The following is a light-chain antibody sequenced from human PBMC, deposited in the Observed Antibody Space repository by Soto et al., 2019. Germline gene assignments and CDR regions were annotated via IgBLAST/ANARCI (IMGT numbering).Light chain of an antibody. J-gene: IGKJ1*01. CDR2: GAS. CDR3: QQYGSSPRT. Sequence: VLTQSPGTLSLSPWERATLSCRASQSVSSCYLAWYQQKPGQAPRLLIYGASSRATGIPDRFSGSGSGTDFTLTISRLEPEDFAVYYCQQYGSSPRTFGQGTKVDIK. V-gene: IGKV3-20*01. CDR1: QSVSSCY.